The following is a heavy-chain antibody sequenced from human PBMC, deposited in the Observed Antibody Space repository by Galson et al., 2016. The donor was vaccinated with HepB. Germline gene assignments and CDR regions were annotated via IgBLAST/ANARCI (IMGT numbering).Heavy chain of an antibody. Sequence: SGAEVKKPGESLRISCKGSGYSFTSYWISWVRQMPGKGLEWMGRIDPSDSYTNYSTSFQGHVTISADKSISTAYLQWSSLKASDTAMYYCARRPNHYYDSSGYRSDAFDIWGQGTMVTVSS. CDR2: IDPSDSYT. J-gene: IGHJ3*02. CDR3: ARRPNHYYDSSGYRSDAFDI. CDR1: GYSFTSYW. D-gene: IGHD3-22*01. V-gene: IGHV5-10-1*01.